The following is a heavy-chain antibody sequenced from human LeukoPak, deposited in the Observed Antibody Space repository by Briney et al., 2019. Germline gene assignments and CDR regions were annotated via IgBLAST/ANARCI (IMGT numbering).Heavy chain of an antibody. CDR2: IYYSGST. J-gene: IGHJ4*02. CDR1: GNSIRSSSYY. V-gene: IGHV4-39*01. D-gene: IGHD3-22*01. Sequence: SETLSLTCTVSGNSIRSSSYYWGWIRRPPGKGLEWIGYIYYSGSTYYSSSLKSRVTISVDTSKNQFSLKLNSVTAADTAVYYCASRYYYDSSGYFLYWGQGTLVTVSS. CDR3: ASRYYYDSSGYFLY.